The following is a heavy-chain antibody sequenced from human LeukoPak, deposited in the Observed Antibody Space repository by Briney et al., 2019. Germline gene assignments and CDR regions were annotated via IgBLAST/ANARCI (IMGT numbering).Heavy chain of an antibody. CDR2: ISSSGSTI. CDR1: GFTFSSYE. D-gene: IGHD3-22*01. CDR3: ARDPAYYYDSSGPPGG. J-gene: IGHJ4*02. V-gene: IGHV3-48*03. Sequence: GGSLRLSCAASGFTFSSYEMNWVRQAPGKGLEWVSYISSSGSTIYYADSVKGRFTISRDNAKSSLYLQMNSLRAEDTAVYYCARDPAYYYDSSGPPGGWGQGTQVTVSS.